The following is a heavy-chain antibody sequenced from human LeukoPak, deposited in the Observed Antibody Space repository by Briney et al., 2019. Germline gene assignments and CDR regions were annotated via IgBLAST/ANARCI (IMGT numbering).Heavy chain of an antibody. V-gene: IGHV3-74*01. D-gene: IGHD6-25*01. J-gene: IGHJ4*02. CDR3: ARPRLGGGNFDY. CDR1: GFTFSSYW. Sequence: GGSLRLSCAASGFTFSSYWMHWVRQAPGKGLVWVSRINSDGSSTSYADSVKGRFTISRDNAKNTLYLQMNSLRAEDTAVYYCARPRLGGGNFDYWGQGTLVTVSS. CDR2: INSDGSST.